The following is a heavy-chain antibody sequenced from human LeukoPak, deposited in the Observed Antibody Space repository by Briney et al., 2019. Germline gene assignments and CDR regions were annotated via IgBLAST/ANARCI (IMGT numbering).Heavy chain of an antibody. V-gene: IGHV1-2*02. Sequence: RASVRVSCKASGYTFTGYYMHWVRQAPGQGLEWMGWINPNSGGTNYAQKFQGRVTMTRDTSISTAYMELSRLRSDDTAVYHCARVRTLPAAANFDYWGQGTLVTVSS. CDR3: ARVRTLPAAANFDY. D-gene: IGHD2-2*01. J-gene: IGHJ4*02. CDR2: INPNSGGT. CDR1: GYTFTGYY.